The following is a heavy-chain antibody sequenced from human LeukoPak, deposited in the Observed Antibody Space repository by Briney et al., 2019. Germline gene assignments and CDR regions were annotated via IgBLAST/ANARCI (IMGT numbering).Heavy chain of an antibody. V-gene: IGHV3-48*03. CDR3: ARDPYSGNYGNYYYYYMDV. D-gene: IGHD1-26*01. J-gene: IGHJ6*03. Sequence: PGGSLRLSCAASGFTFSSYEMNWVRQAPGKGLEWVSYISSSGSTIYYADSVKGRFTISRDNAKNSLYLQINSLGPEDTAVYYCARDPYSGNYGNYYYYYMDVWGKGTTVTVSS. CDR1: GFTFSSYE. CDR2: ISSSGSTI.